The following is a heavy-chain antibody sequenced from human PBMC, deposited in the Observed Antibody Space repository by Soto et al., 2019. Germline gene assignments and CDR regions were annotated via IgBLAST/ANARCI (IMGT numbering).Heavy chain of an antibody. J-gene: IGHJ5*02. CDR2: IYYSGTT. CDR1: GGSISSGDYY. V-gene: IGHV4-30-4*01. CDR3: ARDSPDARGDWFDP. Sequence: SETLSLTCTVSGGSISSGDYYWSWIRQPPGKGLEWIGYIYYSGTTYYNPSLKSRVTISVDTSKNQFSLKLSSVTAADTAVYYCARDSPDARGDWFDPWGQGTLVTVS. D-gene: IGHD2-2*01.